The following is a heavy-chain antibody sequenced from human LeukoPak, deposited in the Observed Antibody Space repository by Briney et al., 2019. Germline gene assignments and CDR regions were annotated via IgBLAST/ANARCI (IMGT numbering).Heavy chain of an antibody. D-gene: IGHD3-22*01. CDR1: GGFISSTNYY. CDR3: ARRRPTYYYDSSGFDY. CDR2: IYYSGSS. Sequence: PSETLSLTCAVSGGFISSTNYYWGWIRQPPGKGLEWIGSIYYSGSSNYNPSLQSRVTISVDTSKNQFSLKLSSVTAADTAVYYCARRRPTYYYDSSGFDYWGQGTLVTVSS. J-gene: IGHJ4*02. V-gene: IGHV4-39*01.